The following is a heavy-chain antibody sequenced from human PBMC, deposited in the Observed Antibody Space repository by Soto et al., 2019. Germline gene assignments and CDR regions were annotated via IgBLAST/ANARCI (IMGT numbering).Heavy chain of an antibody. D-gene: IGHD3-3*01. J-gene: IGHJ6*03. CDR1: GGSISSSSYY. Sequence: SETLSLTCTVSGGSISSSSYYWGWIRQPPGKGLEWIGSIYYSGSTYYNPSLKSRVTISVDTSKNQFSLKLSSVTAADTAVYYCARHPSFDFWSGYYTDYYYYMDVWGKGTTVTVSS. CDR3: ARHPSFDFWSGYYTDYYYYMDV. CDR2: IYYSGST. V-gene: IGHV4-39*01.